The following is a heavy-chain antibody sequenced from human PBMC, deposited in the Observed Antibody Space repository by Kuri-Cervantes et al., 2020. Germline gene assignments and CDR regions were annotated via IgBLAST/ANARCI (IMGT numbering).Heavy chain of an antibody. CDR3: ARGYFSSWEGQFDY. D-gene: IGHD6-13*01. CDR1: GGTFSSYT. V-gene: IGHV1-69*02. CDR2: IIPILGIA. Sequence: SVKVSCKASGGTFSSYTISWVRQAPGQGLEWMGRIIPILGIANYAQKFQGRVTITADKSTSTAYMELSSLRSEDTAVYYCARGYFSSWEGQFDYWGQGTLVTDSS. J-gene: IGHJ4*02.